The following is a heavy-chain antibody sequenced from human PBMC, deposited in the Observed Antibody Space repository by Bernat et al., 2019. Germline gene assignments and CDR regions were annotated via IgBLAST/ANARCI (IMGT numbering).Heavy chain of an antibody. CDR2: VYPGDSDT. J-gene: IGHJ1*01. CDR3: DRRGITTSAAAYFDA. V-gene: IGHV5-51*03. D-gene: IGHD3-9*01. Sequence: EVQLVQSGAEVKKPGESLKISCKASGYTFTNYWIAWVRQMPGKGLECMGLVYPGDSDTRYSPSFPGQVTISADKSITTVYLQWRSLKATDTANIYCDRRGITTSAAAYFDAWGQGTLITVS. CDR1: GYTFTNYW.